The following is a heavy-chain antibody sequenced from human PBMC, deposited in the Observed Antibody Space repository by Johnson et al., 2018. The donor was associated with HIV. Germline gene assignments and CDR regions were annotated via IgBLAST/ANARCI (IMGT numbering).Heavy chain of an antibody. Sequence: QVQLVESGGGAVQPGGSLRLPCVASGFTLSSSGMHWVRQPPGKGLEWVAFTRYDGNTKYYADYVKGRFTISRDNSKNTLYLQMNSLRAEDTAVYYCAKHSSGYRDAFDIWGQGTMVTVSS. CDR3: AKHSSGYRDAFDI. D-gene: IGHD3-22*01. CDR2: TRYDGNTK. V-gene: IGHV3-30*02. J-gene: IGHJ3*02. CDR1: GFTLSSSG.